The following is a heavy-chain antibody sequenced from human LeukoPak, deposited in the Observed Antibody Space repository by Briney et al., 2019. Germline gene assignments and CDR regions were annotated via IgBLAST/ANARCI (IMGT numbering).Heavy chain of an antibody. V-gene: IGHV3-43D*03. D-gene: IGHD3-3*01. J-gene: IGHJ4*02. Sequence: PGGSLRLSCAASGFTFGDYAMHWVRQAPGKGLEWVSLISWDGGSTYYADSVKGRFTISRDNSKNSLYLQMNSLRAEDTALYYCAKDKSRDDFWSGYYPYWGPGTLVTVSS. CDR3: AKDKSRDDFWSGYYPY. CDR1: GFTFGDYA. CDR2: ISWDGGST.